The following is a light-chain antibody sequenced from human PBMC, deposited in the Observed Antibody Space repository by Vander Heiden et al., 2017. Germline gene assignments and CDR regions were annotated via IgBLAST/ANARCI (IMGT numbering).Light chain of an antibody. CDR2: AAS. CDR3: QQSYSMPYT. J-gene: IGKJ2*01. Sequence: DIQMTQFPSSLSASVGDRVTIACRASQTNNNYLNWYQQKPGKAPTLLIYAASSLQSEVPSRFSSSGSGTDFSLTISSLQREDFATYYCQQSYSMPYTFGQGTKLEIK. V-gene: IGKV1-39*01. CDR1: QTNNNY.